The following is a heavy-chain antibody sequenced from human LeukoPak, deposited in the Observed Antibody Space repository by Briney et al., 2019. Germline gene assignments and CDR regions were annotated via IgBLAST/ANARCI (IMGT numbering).Heavy chain of an antibody. Sequence: KSGGSLRLSWAASGFTFSSYSMNWVRQAPGKGLEWVSSISSSSSYIYYADSVKGRFTISRDNAKNSLYLQMNSLRAEDTAVYYCARDLYRYYYYYYMDVWGNGTTVTVSS. CDR1: GFTFSSYS. CDR3: ARDLYRYYYYYYMDV. V-gene: IGHV3-21*01. CDR2: ISSSSSYI. J-gene: IGHJ6*03. D-gene: IGHD4-11*01.